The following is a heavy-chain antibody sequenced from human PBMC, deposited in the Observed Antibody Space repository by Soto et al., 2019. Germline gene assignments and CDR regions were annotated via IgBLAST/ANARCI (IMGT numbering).Heavy chain of an antibody. D-gene: IGHD3-22*01. J-gene: IGHJ6*02. CDR2: ISSSSSYI. CDR1: GFTFSIYS. Sequence: PEGSLTVSCAASGFTFSIYSMNWVRQAPGKGLEWVSSISSSSSYIYYADSVKGRFTISRDNAKNSLYLQMNSLRAEDTAVYYCARDLGTGYYDSSGYQDYDGMAVWGQVTTVPVS. V-gene: IGHV3-21*01. CDR3: ARDLGTGYYDSSGYQDYDGMAV.